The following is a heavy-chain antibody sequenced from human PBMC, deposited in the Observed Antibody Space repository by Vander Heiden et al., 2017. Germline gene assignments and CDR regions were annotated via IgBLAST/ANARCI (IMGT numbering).Heavy chain of an antibody. D-gene: IGHD1-26*01. J-gene: IGHJ4*02. CDR3: TRGIVGS. CDR2: TRSKAYGGTT. Sequence: QAPGKGLEWVGFTRSKAYGGTTEYAASVKGRFTISRDDSKSIAYLQMNSRKTEDTAVYYCTRGIVGSWGQGTLVTVSS. V-gene: IGHV3-49*02.